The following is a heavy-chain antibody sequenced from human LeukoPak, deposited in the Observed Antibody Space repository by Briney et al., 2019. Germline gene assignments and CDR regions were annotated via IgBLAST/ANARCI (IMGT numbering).Heavy chain of an antibody. CDR3: ARVMGSYATDY. CDR2: ISKTDSST. D-gene: IGHD3-16*01. Sequence: GGSLRLSCTASGFTFSDYYMSWIRQAPGKGLEWVSYISKTDSSTNYAGSVRGRFTISRDDAKSSLYLQMNSLRAEDTAVYYCARVMGSYATDYWGQGTLVTVSS. J-gene: IGHJ4*02. V-gene: IGHV3-11*01. CDR1: GFTFSDYY.